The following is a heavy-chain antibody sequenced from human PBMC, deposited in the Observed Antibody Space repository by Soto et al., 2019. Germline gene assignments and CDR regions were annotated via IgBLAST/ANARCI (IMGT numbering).Heavy chain of an antibody. CDR2: MGGSGRST. CDR3: AKDLPGELLPTCFDS. Sequence: PGGSLRLSCGGSGFTLSRDAMTVGRQAPGKGLEWVSSMGGSGRSTYYTDSVKGRFTISRDNSRSTLYLQMTSLRAEDTALYYCAKDLPGELLPTCFDSWGPGTLVTVSS. CDR1: GFTLSRDA. D-gene: IGHD3-10*01. J-gene: IGHJ5*01. V-gene: IGHV3-23*01.